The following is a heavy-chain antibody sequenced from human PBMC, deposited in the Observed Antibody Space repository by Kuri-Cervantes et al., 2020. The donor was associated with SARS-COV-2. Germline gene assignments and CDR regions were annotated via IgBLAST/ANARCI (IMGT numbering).Heavy chain of an antibody. D-gene: IGHD2-2*01. CDR1: GFTFSDYA. V-gene: IGHV3-21*01. Sequence: GGSLRLSCAASGFTFSDYAFNWVRQAPGEGLEWVSSISSRRGYVYYADSVRGRFTISRDNAKTSLYLQMDSLRVEDTAVYYCARGPWGYCSSTSCFSFDYWGQGTLVTVSS. CDR2: ISSRRGYV. CDR3: ARGPWGYCSSTSCFSFDY. J-gene: IGHJ4*02.